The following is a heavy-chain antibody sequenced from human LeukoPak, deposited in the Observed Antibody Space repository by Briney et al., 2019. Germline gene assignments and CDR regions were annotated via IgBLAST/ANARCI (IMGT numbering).Heavy chain of an antibody. D-gene: IGHD6-13*01. CDR1: GFTFSSYS. J-gene: IGHJ4*02. V-gene: IGHV3-21*01. CDR3: ARDGTAAEDY. Sequence: GGSLRLSCAASGFTFSSYSVNWVRQAPGKGLEWVSSISSSSSYIYYADSVKGRFTISRDNARNSLYLQMNSLRAEDTAVYYCARDGTAAEDYWGQGTLVTVSS. CDR2: ISSSSSYI.